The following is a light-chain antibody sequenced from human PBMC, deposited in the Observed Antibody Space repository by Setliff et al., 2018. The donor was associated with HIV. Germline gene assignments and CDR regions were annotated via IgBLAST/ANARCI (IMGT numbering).Light chain of an antibody. J-gene: IGLJ1*01. CDR1: SSDVGGYNY. CDR3: SSYTSISALDV. V-gene: IGLV2-14*03. CDR2: DVS. Sequence: QSVLTQPASVSGSPGQSITISCTGTSSDVGGYNYVSWYQQHPGKAPKLMIYDVSYRPSGVSDRFSGSKSGNTASLTISGLQAEDEADYYCSSYTSISALDVFGTGTKVTGL.